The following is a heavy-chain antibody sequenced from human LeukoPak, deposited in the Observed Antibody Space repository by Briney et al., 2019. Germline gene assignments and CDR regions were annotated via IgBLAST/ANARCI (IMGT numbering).Heavy chain of an antibody. CDR1: GGSISSSSYY. CDR3: ARARDYYDSRGYYRTGESYYYYYMDV. Sequence: PSETLSLTCTVSGGSISSSSYYWGWIRQPPGKGLEWIGYIYYSGSTNYNPSLKSRVTISVDTSKNQFSLKLSSVTAADTAVYYCARARDYYDSRGYYRTGESYYYYYMDVWGKGTTVTVSS. J-gene: IGHJ6*03. V-gene: IGHV4-61*05. CDR2: IYYSGST. D-gene: IGHD3-22*01.